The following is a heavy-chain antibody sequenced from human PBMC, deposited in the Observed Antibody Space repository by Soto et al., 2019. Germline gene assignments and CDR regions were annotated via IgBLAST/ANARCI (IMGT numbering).Heavy chain of an antibody. V-gene: IGHV3-48*02. D-gene: IGHD3-3*01. J-gene: IGHJ6*02. CDR3: ARDVYGYDFWSGYLYYGMDV. CDR1: GFTFSSYS. CDR2: ISSSSSTI. Sequence: GGSLRLSCAASGFTFSSYSMNWVRQAPGKGLEWVSCISSSSSTIYYADSVKGRFTISRDNAKNSLYLQMNSLRDEDTAVYYCARDVYGYDFWSGYLYYGMDVWGQGTTVTVSS.